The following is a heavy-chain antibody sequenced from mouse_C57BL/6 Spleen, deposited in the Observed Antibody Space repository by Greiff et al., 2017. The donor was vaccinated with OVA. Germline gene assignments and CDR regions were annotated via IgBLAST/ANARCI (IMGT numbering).Heavy chain of an antibody. J-gene: IGHJ4*01. CDR3: ARSNSSGYVYYYAMDY. Sequence: QVQLQQSGAELAKPGASVKLSCKASGYTFTSYWMHWVKQRPGQGLEWIGYINPSSGYTKYNQKFKDKATLTADKSSIPAYMQLSSLTYEDSAVYYCARSNSSGYVYYYAMDYWGQGTSVTVSS. V-gene: IGHV1-7*01. CDR2: INPSSGYT. CDR1: GYTFTSYW. D-gene: IGHD3-2*02.